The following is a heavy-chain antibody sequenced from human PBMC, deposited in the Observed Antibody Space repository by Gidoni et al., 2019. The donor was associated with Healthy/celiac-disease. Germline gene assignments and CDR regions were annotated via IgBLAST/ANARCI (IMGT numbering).Heavy chain of an antibody. CDR3: ARDPHSSSWAGGCDY. CDR1: GYPFTSYY. J-gene: IGHJ4*02. V-gene: IGHV1-46*01. D-gene: IGHD6-13*01. Sequence: QVQLLKSGAEGKKPGASVKVSCKASGYPFTSYYMPWVRQAPGRGLEWMGISNPSGGSTSDAQKFQGRGTMTRDTSTSTVYRELSSLRSEDTAVYYCARDPHSSSWAGGCDYWGQGTLVTVSS. CDR2: SNPSGGST.